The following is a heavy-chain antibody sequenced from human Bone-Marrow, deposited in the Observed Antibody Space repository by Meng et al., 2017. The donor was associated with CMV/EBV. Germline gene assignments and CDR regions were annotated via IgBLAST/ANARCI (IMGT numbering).Heavy chain of an antibody. V-gene: IGHV4-34*01. CDR3: ARGGWIQLVYRYYYGMDV. D-gene: IGHD5-18*01. J-gene: IGHJ6*02. CDR1: GGSFSGYY. Sequence: SETLSLTCAVYGGSFSGYYWSWIRQPPGKGLEWIGEINHSGSTNYNPSLKSRVTISVDTSKNQFSLKLSSVTAADTAVYYCARGGWIQLVYRYYYGMDVWGQGTTVTVSS. CDR2: INHSGST.